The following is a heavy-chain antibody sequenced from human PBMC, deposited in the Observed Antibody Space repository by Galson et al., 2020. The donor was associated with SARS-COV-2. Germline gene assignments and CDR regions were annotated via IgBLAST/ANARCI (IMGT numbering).Heavy chain of an antibody. J-gene: IGHJ6*02. D-gene: IGHD3-10*01. CDR3: ARIVGFGGGGMDV. V-gene: IGHV2-26*01. CDR2: IFSNDEK. CDR1: GFSLSNARMG. Sequence: ESGPTLVKPTETLTLTCTVSGFSLSNARMGVSWIRQPPGKALEWLAHIFSNDEKSYSTSLKSRLTISKDTSKSQVVLTMTNMDPVDTATYYGARIVGFGGGGMDVWGQGTTVTVSS.